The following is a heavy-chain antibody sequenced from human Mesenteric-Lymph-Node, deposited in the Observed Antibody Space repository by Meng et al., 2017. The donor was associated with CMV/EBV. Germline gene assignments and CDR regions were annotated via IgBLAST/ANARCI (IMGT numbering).Heavy chain of an antibody. CDR3: VRGGPMVRGLFITKFDY. V-gene: IGHV1-46*01. J-gene: IGHJ4*02. D-gene: IGHD3-10*01. CDR1: YTFTSYY. Sequence: YTFTSYYIRWVRQAPGQGLEWMGIINPGGGSTTYAQKFQGRVTMTRDTSTSTVYVELTSLRSEDTAMYYCVRGGPMVRGLFITKFDYWGQGSLVTVSS. CDR2: INPGGGST.